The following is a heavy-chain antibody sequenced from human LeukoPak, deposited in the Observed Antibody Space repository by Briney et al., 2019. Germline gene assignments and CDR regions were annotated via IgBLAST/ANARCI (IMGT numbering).Heavy chain of an antibody. CDR1: GGSISSYY. Sequence: SETLSLTCTVSGGSISSYYWSWIRQPAGKGLEWIGRIYTSGSTNYNPSLKSRVTMSVDTPKNQSSLKLSSVTAADTAVYYCAGEYYYDSSGYYRWGQGTLVTVSS. D-gene: IGHD3-22*01. CDR3: AGEYYYDSSGYYR. J-gene: IGHJ4*02. CDR2: IYTSGST. V-gene: IGHV4-4*07.